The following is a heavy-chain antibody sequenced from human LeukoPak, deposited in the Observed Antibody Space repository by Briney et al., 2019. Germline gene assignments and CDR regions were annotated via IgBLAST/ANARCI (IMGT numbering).Heavy chain of an antibody. J-gene: IGHJ5*02. Sequence: GASVRVSSKASGYTFTIYDINWVRQAPGQGLEWMGWISAYNGNTNYAQKLQGRVTMTTDTSTSTAYMELSSLRSEDTAVYYCARLLAQANWFDPWGQGTLVTVSS. CDR3: ARLLAQANWFDP. D-gene: IGHD2-15*01. CDR2: ISAYNGNT. CDR1: GYTFTIYD. V-gene: IGHV1-18*01.